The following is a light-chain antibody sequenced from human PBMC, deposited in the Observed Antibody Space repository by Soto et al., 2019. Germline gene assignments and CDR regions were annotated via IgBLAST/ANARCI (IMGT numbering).Light chain of an antibody. J-gene: IGKJ2*01. CDR2: AAS. CDR3: QQSYSRPQT. Sequence: DIQMTQSPSSLSASVGDRVTITCRASQSISSFLNWYQQKPGKAPKLLIYAASSLQSGVPSRFSGSGSGTDFTLTISSLQTEDFATYYGQQSYSRPQTVGQGTKLDIK. V-gene: IGKV1-39*01. CDR1: QSISSF.